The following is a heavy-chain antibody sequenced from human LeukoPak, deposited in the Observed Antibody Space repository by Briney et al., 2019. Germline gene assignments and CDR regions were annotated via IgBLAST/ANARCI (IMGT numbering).Heavy chain of an antibody. CDR1: GYSFTSYW. J-gene: IGHJ3*02. CDR2: IYPGDSDT. Sequence: GESLKISCKGSGYSFTSYWIGWVRQMPGKGLEWMGIIYPGDSDTRYSPSFQGQVTISADKSISTAYLQWSSLKASDTAMYYRARHTLPYSSSWKEAFDIWGQGTMVTVSS. D-gene: IGHD6-13*01. CDR3: ARHTLPYSSSWKEAFDI. V-gene: IGHV5-51*01.